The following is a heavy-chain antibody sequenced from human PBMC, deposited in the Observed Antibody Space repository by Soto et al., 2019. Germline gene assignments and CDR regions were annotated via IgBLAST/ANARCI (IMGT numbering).Heavy chain of an antibody. D-gene: IGHD7-27*01. CDR3: ARPPTANLDAFVI. CDR1: GDSISSSSYY. CDR2: IYYSGST. Sequence: QLQLHESGPGLVKPSETLSLTCTVSGDSISSSSYYWGWIRQPPGKGLEWIGSIYYSGSTYYNPSLKVRVTISVDTSKNQFSLKLSSVTAADTAVYYCARPPTANLDAFVIWGQGTMVTVSS. V-gene: IGHV4-39*01. J-gene: IGHJ3*02.